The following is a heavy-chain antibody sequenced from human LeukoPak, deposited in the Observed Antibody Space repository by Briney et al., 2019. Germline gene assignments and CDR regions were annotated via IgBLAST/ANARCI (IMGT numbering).Heavy chain of an antibody. CDR1: GGSINNYY. V-gene: IGHV4-59*08. Sequence: SETLSLTCTVSGGSINNYYWTWIRQPPGKGLEWIGHIYYSGSTSYNPSLKSRLTILVDTSKNQFSLKVSSVTAADTAVYYCARQSVRGVDYWGQGTLFTVSS. J-gene: IGHJ4*02. CDR3: ARQSVRGVDY. D-gene: IGHD3-10*01. CDR2: IYYSGST.